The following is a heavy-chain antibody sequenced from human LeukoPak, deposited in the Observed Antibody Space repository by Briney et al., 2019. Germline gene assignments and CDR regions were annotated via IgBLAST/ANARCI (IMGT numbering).Heavy chain of an antibody. CDR3: ARERRGYSNMDV. J-gene: IGHJ6*02. CDR1: GGSISSYY. Sequence: PSETLSLTCTVSGGSISSYYWSWIRQHPGKGLEWIGYIYYSGSTYYNPSLKSRVTISVDTSKNQFSLKLSSVTAADTAVYYCARERRGYSNMDVWGQGTTVTVSS. D-gene: IGHD3-22*01. V-gene: IGHV4-59*06. CDR2: IYYSGST.